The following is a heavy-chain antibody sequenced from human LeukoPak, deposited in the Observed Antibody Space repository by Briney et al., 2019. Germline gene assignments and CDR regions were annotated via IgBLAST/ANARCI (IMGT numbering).Heavy chain of an antibody. CDR1: GFTVSRNY. D-gene: IGHD6-13*01. J-gene: IGHJ6*03. V-gene: IGHV4-38-2*01. CDR3: ARRVGSSWFYYYYMDV. CDR2: IYYSGST. Sequence: PGGSLRLSCAASGFTVSRNYMSWVRQPPGKGQEWIGSIYYSGSTYYNPSLKSRVTISVDTSKNQFSLKLSSVTAADTAVYYCARRVGSSWFYYYYMDVWGKGTTVTISS.